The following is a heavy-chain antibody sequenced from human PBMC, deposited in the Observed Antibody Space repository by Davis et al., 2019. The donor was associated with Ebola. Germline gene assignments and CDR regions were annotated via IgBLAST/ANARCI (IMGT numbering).Heavy chain of an antibody. CDR3: ARPPLACTGGMCRGPNWFDP. CDR1: GGSISSSNW. J-gene: IGHJ5*02. CDR2: IYHSGNT. Sequence: MPGGSLRLSCAVSGGSISSSNWWSWVRQPPGKGLEWIGEIYHSGNTNYNPSLKSRVTISVDKSKNQFSLKLSSVTAADTAVYYCARPPLACTGGMCRGPNWFDPWGQGTLVTVSS. V-gene: IGHV4-4*02. D-gene: IGHD2-8*02.